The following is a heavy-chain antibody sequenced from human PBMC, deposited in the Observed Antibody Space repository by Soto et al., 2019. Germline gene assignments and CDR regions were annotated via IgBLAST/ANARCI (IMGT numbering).Heavy chain of an antibody. CDR3: AKGGAAAGMGYFDL. J-gene: IGHJ2*01. V-gene: IGHV3-23*01. CDR2: ISGSGSST. CDR1: GFTFSTYA. Sequence: EVQVLESGGGLVQPGGSLRLSCAASGFTFSTYAMSWVRQAPGKGLEWVSGISGSGSSTYYADSVKGRFTISRDNSKKTLFLQMSSLRAEDTAVYFCAKGGAAAGMGYFDLWGRGTLVTVSS. D-gene: IGHD6-13*01.